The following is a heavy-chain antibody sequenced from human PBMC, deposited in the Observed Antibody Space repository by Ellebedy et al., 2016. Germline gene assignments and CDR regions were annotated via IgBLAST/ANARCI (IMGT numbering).Heavy chain of an antibody. Sequence: ASVKVSCXASGYTFTSYDINWVRQATGQGLEWMGWMNPNSGNTGYAQKFQGRVTMTRNTSISTAYMELSSLRSEDTAVYYCARGVGSYYKEKYAFDIWGQGTMVTVSS. CDR1: GYTFTSYD. CDR3: ARGVGSYYKEKYAFDI. CDR2: MNPNSGNT. D-gene: IGHD1-26*01. J-gene: IGHJ3*02. V-gene: IGHV1-8*01.